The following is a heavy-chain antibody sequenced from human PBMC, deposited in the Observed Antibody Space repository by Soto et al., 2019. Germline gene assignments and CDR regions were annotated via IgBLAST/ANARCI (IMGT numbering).Heavy chain of an antibody. V-gene: IGHV3-23*01. CDR2: ISASGDST. Sequence: PGGSLRLSCAASGITLSRYSMTWVRQAPGKALEWASGISASGDSTYYADSVKGRFTISRDNSKNTLYLQVNSLRAEDTAVYYCAKGTQRWLPYDMDVWGQGTTVTGS. J-gene: IGHJ6*02. CDR3: AKGTQRWLPYDMDV. D-gene: IGHD5-12*01. CDR1: GITLSRYS.